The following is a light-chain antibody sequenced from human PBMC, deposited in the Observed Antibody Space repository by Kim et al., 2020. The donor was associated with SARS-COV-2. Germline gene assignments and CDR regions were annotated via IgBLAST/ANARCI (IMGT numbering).Light chain of an antibody. Sequence: ASVKLTCTLSSGHSSYAIAWHQQQPEKGPRYLMKVNSDGSHSKGDGIPDRFSGSSSGAERYLTISSLQSEDEADYYCQTWGTGIWVFGGGTQLTVL. J-gene: IGLJ3*02. CDR2: VNSDGSH. CDR3: QTWGTGIWV. V-gene: IGLV4-69*01. CDR1: SGHSSYA.